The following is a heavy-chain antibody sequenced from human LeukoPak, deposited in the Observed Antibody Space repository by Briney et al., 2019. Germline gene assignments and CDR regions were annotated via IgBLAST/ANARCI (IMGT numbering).Heavy chain of an antibody. CDR1: GYSISSGYY. D-gene: IGHD3-10*01. CDR2: IYHSGST. Sequence: SETLSLTCAVSGYSISSGYYWGWIRQPPGKGLEWIGSIYHSGSTYYNPSLKSRVTISVDTSKNQFSLELSSVTAADTAVYYCAREDMVRGVIIYYYGMDVWGKGTTVTVSS. CDR3: AREDMVRGVIIYYYGMDV. V-gene: IGHV4-38-2*02. J-gene: IGHJ6*04.